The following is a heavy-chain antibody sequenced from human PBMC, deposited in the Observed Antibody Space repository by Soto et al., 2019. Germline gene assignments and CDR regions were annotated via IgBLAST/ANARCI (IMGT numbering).Heavy chain of an antibody. Sequence: EVQLLESGGGLVQPGGSLRLSCAASGFTFSIYDMSWVRQAPGKGLEWVSAITGSGYGTYYADSVKGRFTISRDNSQNMLDLQKNSLRAEDTALYYWARDPIGRCLSLDYWGQGTLVTVSS. V-gene: IGHV3-23*01. D-gene: IGHD3-16*01. J-gene: IGHJ4*02. CDR2: ITGSGYGT. CDR3: ARDPIGRCLSLDY. CDR1: GFTFSIYD.